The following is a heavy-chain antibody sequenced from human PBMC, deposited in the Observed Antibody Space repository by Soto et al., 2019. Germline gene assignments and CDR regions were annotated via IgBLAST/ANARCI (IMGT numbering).Heavy chain of an antibody. CDR2: ISGGDTT. CDR3: ARGWDMATVWTD. Sequence: EVQLLESGGGLVKPGGSLRLSCVASGFTFGSYAMSWVRQAPGQGLDWVSTISGGDTTQYAESVKGRFTISRDKAKNTLYLHMNTLRVEDTAVYYCARGWDMATVWTDWGQGTLVTVSS. CDR1: GFTFGSYA. V-gene: IGHV3-23*01. J-gene: IGHJ4*02. D-gene: IGHD4-4*01.